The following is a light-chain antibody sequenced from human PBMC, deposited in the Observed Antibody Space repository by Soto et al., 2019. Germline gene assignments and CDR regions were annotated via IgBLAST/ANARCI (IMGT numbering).Light chain of an antibody. CDR3: QQYNNWLIT. V-gene: IGKV3-15*01. CDR2: GAS. CDR1: QSVSSN. J-gene: IGKJ5*01. Sequence: EIVMTQSPATLSVSPGERATLSCRASQSVSSNLAWYQQKPGQAPRLLIYGASTRANGIPARFIGSGSGTEFTLTISSLQSEDFAVYYCQQYNNWLITFGQGTRLEIK.